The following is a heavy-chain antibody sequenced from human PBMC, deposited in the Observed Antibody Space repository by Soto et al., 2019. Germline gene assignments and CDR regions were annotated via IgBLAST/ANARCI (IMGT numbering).Heavy chain of an antibody. CDR1: GGSISSYY. D-gene: IGHD2-15*01. J-gene: IGHJ6*03. CDR2: IYYSGST. Sequence: PSETLSLTCTVSGGSISSYYWSWIRQPPGKGLEWIGYIYYSGSTNYNPSLKSRVTISVDTSKNQFSLKLSSVTAADTAVYYCARVVVAASYYYYYYMDVWGKGTTVTVSS. CDR3: ARVVVAASYYYYYYMDV. V-gene: IGHV4-59*01.